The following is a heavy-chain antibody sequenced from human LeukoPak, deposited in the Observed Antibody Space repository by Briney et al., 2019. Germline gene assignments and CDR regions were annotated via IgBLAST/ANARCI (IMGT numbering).Heavy chain of an antibody. D-gene: IGHD2-15*01. J-gene: IGHJ3*02. V-gene: IGHV3-7*01. CDR2: IKQDGCEK. Sequence: GGSLRLSCAASGFTFSSYWMSWVRQAPGKGLEWVANIKQDGCEKYYVDSVKGRFTISRDNAKNSLYLQMNSLRAEDTAVYYCARLAVLGYCSGGSCYHDAFDIWGQGTMVTVSS. CDR3: ARLAVLGYCSGGSCYHDAFDI. CDR1: GFTFSSYW.